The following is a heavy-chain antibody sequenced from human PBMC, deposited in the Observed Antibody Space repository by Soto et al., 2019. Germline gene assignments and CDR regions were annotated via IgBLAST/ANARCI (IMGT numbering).Heavy chain of an antibody. CDR1: GFTFGDYP. V-gene: IGHV3-49*03. J-gene: IGHJ4*02. CDR2: IRSKANGGTT. D-gene: IGHD3-22*01. Sequence: GGSLRLSCIVSGFTFGDYPMSWFRQAPGKGLEWVGFIRSKANGGTTEYAASVKGRFTISRDDSKSIAYLQMNSLKTEDTAVYYCTRGVVVVPSGVYFDYWGQGTRVTVSS. CDR3: TRGVVVVPSGVYFDY.